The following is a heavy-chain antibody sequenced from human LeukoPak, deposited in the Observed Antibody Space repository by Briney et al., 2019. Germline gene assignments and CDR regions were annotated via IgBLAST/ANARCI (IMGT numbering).Heavy chain of an antibody. CDR1: GGSIISGDYY. D-gene: IGHD3-22*01. CDR2: MYYSGST. V-gene: IGHV4-30-4*01. CDR3: ARPYYYDSRIDP. Sequence: PSETLSLTRTVSGGSIISGDYYWSWIRQPPGKGLEWIAYMYYSGSTYYNPSLKSRVTMSADTSKNQLSLKLSSVTAADTAVYYCARPYYYDSRIDPWGQGILVTVSS. J-gene: IGHJ5*02.